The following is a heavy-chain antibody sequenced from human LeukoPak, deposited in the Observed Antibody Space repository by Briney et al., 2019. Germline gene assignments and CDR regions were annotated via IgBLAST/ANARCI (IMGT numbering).Heavy chain of an antibody. CDR3: AREVEEIIVGSNGGLVAFDI. Sequence: GGSLRLSCAASGFTFSSYAMHWVRQAPGKGLEYVSAISSNGGSTYYANSVKGRFTISRDNSKNTLYLQMGSLRGDDTAVYYCAREVEEIIVGSNGGLVAFDIWGRGTVVTVSS. CDR2: ISSNGGST. J-gene: IGHJ3*02. CDR1: GFTFSSYA. D-gene: IGHD1-26*01. V-gene: IGHV3-64*01.